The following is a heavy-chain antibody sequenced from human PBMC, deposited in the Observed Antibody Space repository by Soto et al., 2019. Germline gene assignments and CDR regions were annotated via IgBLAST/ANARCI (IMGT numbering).Heavy chain of an antibody. CDR3: VKAESSDWHYAFDY. CDR1: GFTFDDYA. J-gene: IGHJ4*02. CDR2: LSWNSNNI. Sequence: EMQLVESGGGLVQPGRSLRLSCAASGFTFDDYAMHWVRQVPGKGLEWVSGLSWNSNNINYADSVKGRFTVSRDNAKYSLYLQMNSVRPGDTAVYYFVKAESSDWHYAFDYWGQGILVTVSS. D-gene: IGHD6-19*01. V-gene: IGHV3-9*01.